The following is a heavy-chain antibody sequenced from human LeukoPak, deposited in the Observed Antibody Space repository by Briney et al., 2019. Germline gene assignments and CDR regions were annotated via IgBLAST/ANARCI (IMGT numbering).Heavy chain of an antibody. D-gene: IGHD3-10*01. CDR3: AKDDAWLRFGE. J-gene: IGHJ4*02. Sequence: GGSLRLSCVASGFTFSSYAMSWVRQAPGKGLEWVSTISDSGDNTYYADSVKGRFTISRDNSKNTLYLQMNSLRAEDTAVYYCAKDDAWLRFGEWSQGTLVTVSS. CDR2: ISDSGDNT. V-gene: IGHV3-23*01. CDR1: GFTFSSYA.